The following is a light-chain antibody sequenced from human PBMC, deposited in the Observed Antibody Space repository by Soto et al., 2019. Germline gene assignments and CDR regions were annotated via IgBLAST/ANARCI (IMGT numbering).Light chain of an antibody. V-gene: IGLV3-21*04. CDR3: QVWDSSSDHRVV. CDR2: YDS. Sequence: SYELTQPPSVSVAPGKTARITCGGNNIGSKSVHRYQQKPGQAPVLVIYYDSDRPSGIPERFSGSNSGNTATLTISRVEAGDEADYYCQVWDSSSDHRVVFGGGTKLTVL. CDR1: NIGSKS. J-gene: IGLJ2*01.